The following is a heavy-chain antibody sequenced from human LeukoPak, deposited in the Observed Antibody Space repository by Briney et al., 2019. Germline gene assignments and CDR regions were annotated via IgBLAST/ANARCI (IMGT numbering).Heavy chain of an antibody. Sequence: ASVKVSCKASGYTFTSYGISWVRQAPGQGLEWMGWISAYNGNTNYAQKLQGRVTMTTDTSTSTAYMELRSLRSDDTAVYYCARTSGGIAVAGPPWIDYWGQGTLVTVSS. CDR1: GYTFTSYG. CDR3: ARTSGGIAVAGPPWIDY. V-gene: IGHV1-18*01. D-gene: IGHD6-19*01. CDR2: ISAYNGNT. J-gene: IGHJ4*02.